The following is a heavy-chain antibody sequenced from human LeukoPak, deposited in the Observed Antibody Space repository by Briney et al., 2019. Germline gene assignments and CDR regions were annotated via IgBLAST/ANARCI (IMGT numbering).Heavy chain of an antibody. CDR3: ARDYDGYGSGWYWFDP. V-gene: IGHV1-69*13. CDR1: GYTFTSYA. D-gene: IGHD6-19*01. J-gene: IGHJ5*02. CDR2: IIPIFGTA. Sequence: SVKVSCKASGYTFTSYAISWVRQAPGQGLEWMGGIIPIFGTANYAQKFQGRVTITADESTSTAYMELSSLRSEDTAVYYCARDYDGYGSGWYWFDPWGQGTLVTVSS.